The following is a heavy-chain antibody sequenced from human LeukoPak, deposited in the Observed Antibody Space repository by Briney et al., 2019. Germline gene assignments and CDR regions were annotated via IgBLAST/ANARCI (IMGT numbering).Heavy chain of an antibody. D-gene: IGHD1-1*01. V-gene: IGHV3-48*02. CDR1: GFTFSSFS. CDR2: ISASSSTM. Sequence: PGGSLRLPCVASGFTFSSFSMNWVRQAPGKGLEWISYISASSSTMYYADSVKGRFTISRDNAKNSLSLQINSLRDEDTAVFYCARDAGTGYFDYWGQGTLVTVSS. J-gene: IGHJ4*02. CDR3: ARDAGTGYFDY.